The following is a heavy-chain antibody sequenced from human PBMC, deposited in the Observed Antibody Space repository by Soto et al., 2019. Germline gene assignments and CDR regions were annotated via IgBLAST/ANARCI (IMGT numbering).Heavy chain of an antibody. D-gene: IGHD3-22*01. CDR2: ISGSGGST. Sequence: PGGSLRLSCAASGFTFSNYAMSWVRQAPGKGLEWVSAISGSGGSTYYADSVKGRFTISRDNSKNTLYLQMNSLRAEDTAVYYCAKDLKNYYDSSGYYEAHAFDIWGQGTMVTVSS. V-gene: IGHV3-23*01. CDR3: AKDLKNYYDSSGYYEAHAFDI. J-gene: IGHJ3*02. CDR1: GFTFSNYA.